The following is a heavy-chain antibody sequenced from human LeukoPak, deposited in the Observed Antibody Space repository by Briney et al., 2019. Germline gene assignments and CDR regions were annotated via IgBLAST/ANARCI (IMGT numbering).Heavy chain of an antibody. Sequence: GGSLRLSCAASGFTFSSYSMNWVRQVPGKGLEWVSYISSTSSTIYYADSVKGRFTISRDNSKNTLYLQMNSLRAEDTAVYYCAKGESGSYYYYYGMDVWGQGTTVTVSS. J-gene: IGHJ6*02. CDR2: ISSTSSTI. D-gene: IGHD1-26*01. V-gene: IGHV3-48*01. CDR1: GFTFSSYS. CDR3: AKGESGSYYYYYGMDV.